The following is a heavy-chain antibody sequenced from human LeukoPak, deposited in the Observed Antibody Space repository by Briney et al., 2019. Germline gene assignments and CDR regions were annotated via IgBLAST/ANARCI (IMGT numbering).Heavy chain of an antibody. CDR1: GFTFSSYA. D-gene: IGHD6-19*01. CDR3: ARDHGSSVWYIEPYFDY. CDR2: ISYDVSNK. J-gene: IGHJ4*02. Sequence: PGGSLRLSCAASGFTFSSYAMHWVRQAPGKGLEWVAVISYDVSNKYYADSVKGRFTISRDNSKNTLYLQMNSLRAEDTAVYYCARDHGSSVWYIEPYFDYWGQGTLVTVSS. V-gene: IGHV3-30*04.